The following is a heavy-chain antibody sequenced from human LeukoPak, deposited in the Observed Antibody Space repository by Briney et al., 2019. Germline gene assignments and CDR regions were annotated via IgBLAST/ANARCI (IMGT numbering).Heavy chain of an antibody. Sequence: ASVKVSCKASGYTFTGYYMHWVRQAPGQGLEWMGWINPNSGGTNYAQKFQGRVTMTRDTSISTAYMELSRLRSDDTAVYYCARGGLMVRGVMGWFDPWGRGTLVTVSS. CDR1: GYTFTGYY. V-gene: IGHV1-2*02. CDR3: ARGGLMVRGVMGWFDP. J-gene: IGHJ5*02. D-gene: IGHD3-10*01. CDR2: INPNSGGT.